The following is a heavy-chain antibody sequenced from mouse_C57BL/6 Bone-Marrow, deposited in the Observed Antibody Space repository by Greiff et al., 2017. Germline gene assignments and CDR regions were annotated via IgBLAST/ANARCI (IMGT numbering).Heavy chain of an antibody. CDR2: IYPGGGYT. D-gene: IGHD3-3*01. CDR1: GYTFTNYW. V-gene: IGHV1-63*01. CDR3: ARKGPMDY. Sequence: QVQLKESGAELVRPGTSVKMSCKASGYTFTNYWIGWAKQRPGHGLEWIGDIYPGGGYTNYNEKFKGKAKLTADKSSSTAYMQFSSLTSEDSAIYYCARKGPMDYWGQGTSVTVSS. J-gene: IGHJ4*01.